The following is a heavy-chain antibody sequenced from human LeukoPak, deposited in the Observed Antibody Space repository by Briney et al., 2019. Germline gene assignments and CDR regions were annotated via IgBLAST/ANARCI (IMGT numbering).Heavy chain of an antibody. J-gene: IGHJ5*02. CDR2: INIGGTNT. CDR3: ATDGAGFDT. V-gene: IGHV3-11*01. CDR1: GFTFSDYY. Sequence: GGSLRLSCAASGFTFSDYYMSWIRQAPGKGLEWVSYINIGGTNTHYADSVKGRFTISRDNAKKSLYLEMNNLRAEDTAVYYCATDGAGFDTWGQGVLVTVSS.